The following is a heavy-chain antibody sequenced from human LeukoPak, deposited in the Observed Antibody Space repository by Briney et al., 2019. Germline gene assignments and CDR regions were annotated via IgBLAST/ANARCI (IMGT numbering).Heavy chain of an antibody. CDR3: ARLRSNRYFDY. CDR2: IDTSGTT. V-gene: IGHV4-61*02. Sequence: SQTLSLTCTVSGGSINSGNYYWSWIRQPAGKGPEWIGRIDTSGTTSYNPSVKSRVTISVDTSKNQFSLKLSSVTAADTAVYYCARLRSNRYFDYWGQGTLVTVSS. CDR1: GGSINSGNYY. D-gene: IGHD6-13*01. J-gene: IGHJ4*02.